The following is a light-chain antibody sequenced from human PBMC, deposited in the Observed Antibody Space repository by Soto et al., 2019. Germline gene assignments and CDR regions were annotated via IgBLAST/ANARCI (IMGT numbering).Light chain of an antibody. CDR2: GAS. Sequence: EIVLTQSPGTLSLSLGERATLSCRASQSVTSSFLAWYQQKPGQAPRLLIYGASSRATGIPDRFSGSGSGTDFTLTISRLEPEDFAVYYCQQYDSSPCTFGQGTKVEIK. CDR1: QSVTSSF. V-gene: IGKV3-20*01. J-gene: IGKJ1*01. CDR3: QQYDSSPCT.